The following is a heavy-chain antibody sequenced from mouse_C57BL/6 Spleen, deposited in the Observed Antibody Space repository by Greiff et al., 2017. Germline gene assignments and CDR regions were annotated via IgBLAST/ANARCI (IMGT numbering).Heavy chain of an antibody. D-gene: IGHD2-2*01. CDR2: IDPSDSYT. CDR1: GYTFTSYW. Sequence: VQLQQPGAELVMPGASVKLSCKASGYTFTSYWMHWVKQRPGQGLEWIGEIDPSDSYTNYTQKFKGKSTLTVDKSSSTAYMQLSSLTSEDSAVYYCARGGSTMVTSWYFDVWGTGTTVTVSS. CDR3: ARGGSTMVTSWYFDV. J-gene: IGHJ1*03. V-gene: IGHV1-69*01.